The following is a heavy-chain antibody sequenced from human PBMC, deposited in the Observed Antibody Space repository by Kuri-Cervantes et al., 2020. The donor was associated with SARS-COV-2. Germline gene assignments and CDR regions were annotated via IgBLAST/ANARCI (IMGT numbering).Heavy chain of an antibody. CDR2: INTDGSHK. CDR3: AKVGAGYCSGGSCDSVVVD. J-gene: IGHJ4*02. D-gene: IGHD2-15*01. Sequence: GGSLRLSCAASGFTFSSYSMLWVRQAPGKGLEWVSSINTDGSHKNYADSVKGRFTISRDSAKNSLYLQMNSLRVEDTAVHYCAKVGAGYCSGGSCDSVVVDWGQGTLVTVSS. V-gene: IGHV3-21*01. CDR1: GFTFSSYS.